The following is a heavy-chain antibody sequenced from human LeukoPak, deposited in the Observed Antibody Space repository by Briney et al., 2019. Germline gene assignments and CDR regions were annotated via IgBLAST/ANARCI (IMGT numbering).Heavy chain of an antibody. CDR3: ARGYYDSSGYRPYYYYCMDV. D-gene: IGHD3-22*01. J-gene: IGHJ6*03. V-gene: IGHV1-24*01. CDR2: FDPEDGET. Sequence: GASVKVSCKVSGYTLTELSMHWVRQAPGKGLEWMGGFDPEDGETIYAQKFQGRVTMTRDTSTSTVYMELSSLRSEDTAVYYCARGYYDSSGYRPYYYYCMDVWGKGTTVTVSS. CDR1: GYTLTELS.